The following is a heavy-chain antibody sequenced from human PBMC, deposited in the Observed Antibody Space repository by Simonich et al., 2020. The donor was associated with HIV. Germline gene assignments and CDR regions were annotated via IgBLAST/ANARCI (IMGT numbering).Heavy chain of an antibody. Sequence: QVQLQQWGSGLLKPSETLSLTCAVYGGSFSGYHRSWIRQPPGKGLGWIGEINPIGSANYNPSLTSRFTISLHTSKKQFSLKVNSVTAADTAVYYCATSSGGNEYWGQGTLVTVSS. CDR3: ATSSGGNEY. CDR2: INPIGSA. D-gene: IGHD3-10*01. V-gene: IGHV4-34*01. J-gene: IGHJ4*02. CDR1: GGSFSGYH.